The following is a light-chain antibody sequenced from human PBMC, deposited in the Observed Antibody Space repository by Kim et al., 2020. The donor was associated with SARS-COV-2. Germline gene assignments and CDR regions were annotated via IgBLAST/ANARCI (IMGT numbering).Light chain of an antibody. CDR2: YDS. J-gene: IGLJ3*02. Sequence: ARGKTARITCGGNNIGSKSVHWYQQKPGQAPVLVSYYDSDRPSGIPERFSGSNSGNTATLTISRVEAGDEADYYCQVWDSSSDHRVFGGGTQLTVL. CDR3: QVWDSSSDHRV. CDR1: NIGSKS. V-gene: IGLV3-21*04.